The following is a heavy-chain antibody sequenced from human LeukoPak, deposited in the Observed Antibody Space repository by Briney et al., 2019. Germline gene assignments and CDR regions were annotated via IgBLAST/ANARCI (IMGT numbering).Heavy chain of an antibody. CDR3: ARLPPRYDSDYYYGMDV. D-gene: IGHD5-12*01. V-gene: IGHV4-39*01. Sequence: SETLSLTCTVSGGSISSSSYYWGWIRQPPGKGLEWIGSIYYSGSTYYNPSLKSRVTISVDTSKNQFSLKLSSVTAADTAVYYCARLPPRYDSDYYYGMDVWSQGTTVTVSS. CDR2: IYYSGST. J-gene: IGHJ6*02. CDR1: GGSISSSSYY.